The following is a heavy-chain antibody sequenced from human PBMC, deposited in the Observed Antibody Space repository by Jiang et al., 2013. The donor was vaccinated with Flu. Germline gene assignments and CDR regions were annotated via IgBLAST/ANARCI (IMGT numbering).Heavy chain of an antibody. D-gene: IGHD3-3*01. J-gene: IGHJ4*02. Sequence: VQLLESGGGMIQPGGSLRLSCAASGFTFSSYAMNWVRQAPGKGLEWVSGITGSGASTDYTDSVRGRFTISRDNSKNRLYLQMNSLRAEDTATYFCAKDRTYYDFWSGPDYWGQGTLVTVSS. CDR3: AKDRTYYDFWSGPDY. CDR1: GFTFSSYA. V-gene: IGHV3-23*01. CDR2: ITGSGAST.